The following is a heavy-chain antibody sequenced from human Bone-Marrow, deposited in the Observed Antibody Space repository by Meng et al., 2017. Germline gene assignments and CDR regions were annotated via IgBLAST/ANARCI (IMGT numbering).Heavy chain of an antibody. CDR1: GGTFSTDA. CDR3: ASAADGYNSGGDY. D-gene: IGHD5-24*01. CDR2: IISIFGTA. V-gene: IGHV1-69*01. J-gene: IGHJ4*02. Sequence: QVQRVHSGAEGKTPVSSVKASCKASGGTFSTDAISWGRQAPGQGVEWMGWIISIFGTANYAQKFQGRVTITADESTSTAYMELSSLRSEDTAVYYCASAADGYNSGGDYWGQGTLVTVSS.